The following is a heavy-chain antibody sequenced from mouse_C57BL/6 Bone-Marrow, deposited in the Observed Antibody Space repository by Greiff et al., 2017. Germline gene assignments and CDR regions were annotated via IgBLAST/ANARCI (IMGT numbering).Heavy chain of an antibody. CDR2: IWWDDDK. CDR3: ARIGWNYYGSSLDY. V-gene: IGHV8-8*01. D-gene: IGHD1-1*01. J-gene: IGHJ2*01. CDR1: GFSLSTFGMG. Sequence: QVQLKQSGPGILQPSQTLSLTCSFSGFSLSTFGMGVGWIRQPSGKGLEWLAHIWWDDDKYYNQALKNRITISKETANNQGFLKIANVDTADTATYYCARIGWNYYGSSLDYWGQGTTLTVSS.